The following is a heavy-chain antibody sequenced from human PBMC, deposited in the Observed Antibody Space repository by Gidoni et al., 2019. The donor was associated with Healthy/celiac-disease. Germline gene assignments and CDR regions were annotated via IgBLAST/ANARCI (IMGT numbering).Heavy chain of an antibody. CDR2: INSDGSST. J-gene: IGHJ3*02. D-gene: IGHD3-16*01. CDR1: GFTFSSYW. V-gene: IGHV3-74*01. Sequence: EVQLVESGGGLVQPGGSLRLSCAASGFTFSSYWMHWVRQAPGKGLVWVSRINSDGSSTSYADSVKGRFTISRDNAKNTLYLQMNSLRAEDTAVYYCARGGATFGGVTLPHAFDIWGQGTMVTVSS. CDR3: ARGGATFGGVTLPHAFDI.